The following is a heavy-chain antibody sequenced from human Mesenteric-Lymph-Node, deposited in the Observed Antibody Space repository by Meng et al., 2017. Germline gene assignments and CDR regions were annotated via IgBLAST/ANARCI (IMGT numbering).Heavy chain of an antibody. D-gene: IGHD3-22*01. CDR2: IVPIFGTA. V-gene: IGHV1-69*13. CDR3: ARGFQEGTGRGSGYYYEFFDY. J-gene: IGHJ4*02. Sequence: SVKVSCKASGGTFSSYAISWVRQAPGQGLEWMGGIVPIFGTANYAQKFQGRVTITADESTSTAYMELSSLRSEDTAVYYCARGFQEGTGRGSGYYYEFFDYWGQGTLVTVSS. CDR1: GGTFSSYA.